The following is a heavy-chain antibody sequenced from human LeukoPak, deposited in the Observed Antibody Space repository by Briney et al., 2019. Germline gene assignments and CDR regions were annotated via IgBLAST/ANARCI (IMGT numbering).Heavy chain of an antibody. D-gene: IGHD1-26*01. CDR2: IYYSGST. J-gene: IGHJ4*02. V-gene: IGHV4-39*02. Sequence: SETLSLTCTVSGGSISSSSYYWGWIRQPPGKGLEWIGSIYYSGSTYYNPSLKSRVTISVDTSKKQFSLKLSSVTAADTAVYYCAREANGGAALDYWGQGTLVTVSS. CDR1: GGSISSSSYY. CDR3: AREANGGAALDY.